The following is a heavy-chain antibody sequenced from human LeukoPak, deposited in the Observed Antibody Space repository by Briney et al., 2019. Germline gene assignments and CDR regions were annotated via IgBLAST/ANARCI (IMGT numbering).Heavy chain of an antibody. CDR2: IYSSGST. J-gene: IGHJ3*02. CDR1: GGSISSYY. Sequence: SETLSLTCTVSGGSISSYYWSWIRQPPGKGLEWIGYIYSSGSTNYNPSLKSRVTISVDTSKNQFSLKLSSVTAADTAVYYCARVRGKWEPLDAFDIWGQGTVVTVSS. CDR3: ARVRGKWEPLDAFDI. D-gene: IGHD1-26*01. V-gene: IGHV4-59*01.